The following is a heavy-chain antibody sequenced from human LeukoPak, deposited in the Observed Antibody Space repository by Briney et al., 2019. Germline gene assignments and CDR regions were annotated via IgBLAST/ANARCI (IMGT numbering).Heavy chain of an antibody. J-gene: IGHJ3*02. CDR1: GFTFSTYY. V-gene: IGHV3-23*01. CDR3: AKGGWRGVTASGI. CDR2: VGESGDGT. D-gene: IGHD3-3*01. Sequence: GGSLRPSCAASGFTFSTYYMSWVRQAPGKGLEWVSRVGESGDGTYYADSVKGRFTISRDNSKNTMYLEMNSLRVEDTAMYYCAKGGWRGVTASGIWGQGTMVTVSS.